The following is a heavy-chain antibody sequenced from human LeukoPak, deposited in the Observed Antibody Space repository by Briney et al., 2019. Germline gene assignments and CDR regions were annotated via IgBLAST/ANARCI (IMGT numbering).Heavy chain of an antibody. CDR2: ISGSGGST. J-gene: IGHJ4*02. Sequence: PGGSLRLSCAASGFTFSSYAMSWVRQAPGKGLEWVSAISGSGGSTYYADSVKGRFTISRDNSKNTLYLQMNSLRAEDTAVYYCAKAPRGYFDWLLYFDYWGQGTLVTVSS. V-gene: IGHV3-23*01. CDR1: GFTFSSYA. CDR3: AKAPRGYFDWLLYFDY. D-gene: IGHD3-9*01.